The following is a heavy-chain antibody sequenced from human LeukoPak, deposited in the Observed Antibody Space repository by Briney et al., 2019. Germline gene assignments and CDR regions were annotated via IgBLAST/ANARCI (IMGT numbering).Heavy chain of an antibody. J-gene: IGHJ4*02. Sequence: GGSLRLSCAASGFTFSSYSMNRVRQAPGKGLEWVSYISSSSSTIYYADSVKGRFTISRDNAKNSLYLQMNSLRAEDTAVYYCARDLTVFSYYDSSGYPDYWGQGTLVTVSS. CDR1: GFTFSSYS. CDR2: ISSSSSTI. D-gene: IGHD3-22*01. V-gene: IGHV3-48*01. CDR3: ARDLTVFSYYDSSGYPDY.